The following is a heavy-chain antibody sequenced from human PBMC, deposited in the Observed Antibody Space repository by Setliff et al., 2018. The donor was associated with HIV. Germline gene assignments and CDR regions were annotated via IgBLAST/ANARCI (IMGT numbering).Heavy chain of an antibody. CDR1: SGSVNNYW. CDR3: ARLGDYDSSGYSWFDY. CDR2: IYYSGST. J-gene: IGHJ4*02. D-gene: IGHD3-22*01. Sequence: PSETLSLTCNVSSGSVNNYWWTWIRQPPGKGLEWIGYIYYSGSTYYNPSLKSRVTISVDTSKNQFSLMLSSVTAADTAVYYCARLGDYDSSGYSWFDYWGQGTLVTSPQ. V-gene: IGHV4-59*02.